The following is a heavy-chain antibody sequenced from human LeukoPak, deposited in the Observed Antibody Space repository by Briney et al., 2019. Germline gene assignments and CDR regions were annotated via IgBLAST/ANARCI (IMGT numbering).Heavy chain of an antibody. CDR3: ARRPSYDFWSGYYGVDGLDI. D-gene: IGHD3-3*01. V-gene: IGHV5-51*01. CDR2: IYPGDSDT. J-gene: IGHJ3*02. CDR1: GYSFTSYW. Sequence: GESLKISCKGSGYSFTSYWIGWERQMPGKGLEWMGIIYPGDSDTRYSPSFQGQVTISADKSISTAYLQWNNLRASDTAMYYCARRPSYDFWSGYYGVDGLDIWGLGTMVTVSS.